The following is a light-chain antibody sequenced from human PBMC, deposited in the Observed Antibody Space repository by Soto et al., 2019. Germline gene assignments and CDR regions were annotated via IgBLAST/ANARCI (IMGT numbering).Light chain of an antibody. CDR2: DAS. CDR1: QSVGSL. CDR3: QQRSNWPPIT. V-gene: IGKV3-11*01. Sequence: EIVLTQSPATLSVSPGEGATLSCRASQSVGSLLAWYQQKPGQAPRLLIYDASNRATGIPARFSGGGSGTDFTLTIDNLEPEDFAIYYCQQRSNWPPITFGQGTRLEIK. J-gene: IGKJ5*01.